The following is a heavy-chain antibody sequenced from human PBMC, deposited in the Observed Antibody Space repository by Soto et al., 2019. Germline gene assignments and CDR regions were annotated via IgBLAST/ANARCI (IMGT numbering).Heavy chain of an antibody. Sequence: QVQLVQSGAELKKPGSSVKVSCQASGGTFSNYAISWVRQAPGQGLEWMGKIIPIFGTTNYAQNFRGRVTTTADEYPPTACMELSSLGSDDTALYYCARELPPAPGSFREEALDIWGQGTMITVSS. J-gene: IGHJ3*02. CDR1: GGTFSNYA. V-gene: IGHV1-69*15. D-gene: IGHD6-13*01. CDR2: IIPIFGTT. CDR3: ARELPPAPGSFREEALDI.